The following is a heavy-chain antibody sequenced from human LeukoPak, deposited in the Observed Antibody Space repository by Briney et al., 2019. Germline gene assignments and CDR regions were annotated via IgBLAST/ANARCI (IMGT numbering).Heavy chain of an antibody. CDR2: IYYSGST. D-gene: IGHD6-13*01. CDR3: ARVIEGSSWDYYYYMDV. J-gene: IGHJ6*03. Sequence: SETLSLTCTVSGGSISSYYWSWIRQPPGKGLEWIGYIYYSGSTNYNPSLKSRVTISVDTSKNQFSLKLSSVTAADTAVYYCARVIEGSSWDYYYYMDVWGKGTTVTVSS. CDR1: GGSISSYY. V-gene: IGHV4-59*01.